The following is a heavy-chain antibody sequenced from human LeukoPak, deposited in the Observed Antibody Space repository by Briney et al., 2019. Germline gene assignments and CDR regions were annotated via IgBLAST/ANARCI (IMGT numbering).Heavy chain of an antibody. V-gene: IGHV3-23*01. CDR3: AGFRGATTGWYFDL. Sequence: GGSLRLSCAASGFTFSSYAMSWVRQAPGKGLEWVSAISGSGGSTYYADSVKGRFTISRDNSKNTLYLQMNSLRAEDTAVYYCAGFRGATTGWYFDLWGRGTLVTVSS. J-gene: IGHJ2*01. CDR1: GFTFSSYA. CDR2: ISGSGGST. D-gene: IGHD1-26*01.